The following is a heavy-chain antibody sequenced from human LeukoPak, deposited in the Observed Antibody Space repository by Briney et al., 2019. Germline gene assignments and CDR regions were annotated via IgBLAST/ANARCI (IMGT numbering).Heavy chain of an antibody. CDR3: AKTPYYYGSGSSLYYYGMDV. CDR2: IIPIFGTA. Sequence: ASVKVSCKASGGTFSSYAISWVRQAPGQGLECMGGIIPIFGTANYAQKFQGRVTITADESTSTAYMELSSLRSEDTAVYYCAKTPYYYGSGSSLYYYGMDVWGKGTTVTVSS. CDR1: GGTFSSYA. D-gene: IGHD3-10*01. V-gene: IGHV1-69*01. J-gene: IGHJ6*04.